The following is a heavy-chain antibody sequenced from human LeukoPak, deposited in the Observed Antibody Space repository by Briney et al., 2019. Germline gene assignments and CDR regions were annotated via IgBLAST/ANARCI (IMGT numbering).Heavy chain of an antibody. CDR2: IWYDGSNK. Sequence: GGSLRLSCAASGFTFSSYGMHWVRQAPGKGLEWVAVIWYDGSNKYYADSVKGRFTISRDNSKNTLYLQMNSLRAEDTAVYYCANLGEFNNFWGQGTLVTVSS. V-gene: IGHV3-33*06. D-gene: IGHD3-16*01. CDR1: GFTFSSYG. J-gene: IGHJ4*02. CDR3: ANLGEFNNF.